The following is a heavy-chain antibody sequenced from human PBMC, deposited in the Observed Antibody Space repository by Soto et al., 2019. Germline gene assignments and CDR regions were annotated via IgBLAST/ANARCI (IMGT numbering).Heavy chain of an antibody. D-gene: IGHD1-26*01. Sequence: SETLSLTCTVSGGSISSSSYYWGWIRQPPGKGLEWIGSIYYSGSTYYNPSLKSRVTISVDTSKNQFSLKLSSVTAADTAVYYCAGEALHSGSHYYYGMDVWGQGTTVTVSS. J-gene: IGHJ6*02. CDR2: IYYSGST. CDR3: AGEALHSGSHYYYGMDV. V-gene: IGHV4-39*02. CDR1: GGSISSSSYY.